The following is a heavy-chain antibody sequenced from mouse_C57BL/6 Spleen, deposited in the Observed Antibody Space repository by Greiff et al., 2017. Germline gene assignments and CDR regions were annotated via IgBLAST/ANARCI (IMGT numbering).Heavy chain of an antibody. V-gene: IGHV1-54*01. CDR3: ARTQYYGSSYVNFDV. CDR2: INPGSGGT. J-gene: IGHJ1*03. Sequence: LVRPGTSVKVSCKASGYAFTNYLIEWVKQRPGQGLEWIGVINPGSGGTHYNEKFKGKATLTADKSSSTAYMELSSLTSEDSAVYFGARTQYYGSSYVNFDVWGTGTTVTVSS. CDR1: GYAFTNYL. D-gene: IGHD1-1*01.